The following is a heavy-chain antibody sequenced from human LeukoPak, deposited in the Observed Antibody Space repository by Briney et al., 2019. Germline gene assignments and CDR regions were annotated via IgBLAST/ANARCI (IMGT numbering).Heavy chain of an antibody. Sequence: GGSLRLSSAASGFTFDDYAMHWVRQAPGKGLEWVSGISWNSGSIGYADSVKGRFTISRDNAKNSLYLQMNSLRAEDTALYYCAKDIAHYDSSGPDTWGQGTLVTVYS. J-gene: IGHJ5*02. D-gene: IGHD3-22*01. CDR2: ISWNSGSI. CDR1: GFTFDDYA. CDR3: AKDIAHYDSSGPDT. V-gene: IGHV3-9*01.